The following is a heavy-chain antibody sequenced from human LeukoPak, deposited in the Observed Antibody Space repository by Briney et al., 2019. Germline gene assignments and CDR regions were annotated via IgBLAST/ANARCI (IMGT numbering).Heavy chain of an antibody. D-gene: IGHD6-13*01. CDR1: GFTFSNAW. V-gene: IGHV3-15*01. CDR3: TSPRSWHDAFDI. Sequence: PGGSLRLSCAASGFTFSNAWMSWVRQAPGKGPEWVGRIKSKTDGGTTDYAAPVKGRFTISRDDSENTLYLQMNSLKTEDTAVYYCTSPRSWHDAFDIWGQGTMVTVSS. J-gene: IGHJ3*02. CDR2: IKSKTDGGTT.